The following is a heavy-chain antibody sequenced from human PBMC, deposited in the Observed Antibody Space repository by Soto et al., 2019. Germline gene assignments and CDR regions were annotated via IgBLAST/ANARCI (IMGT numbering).Heavy chain of an antibody. CDR2: IYHSGST. CDR3: ASLTDYGDYNFDY. J-gene: IGHJ4*02. Sequence: SETLSLTCAVSGGSISSSNWWSWVRQPPGKGLEWIGEIYHSGSTNYNPSLKSRVTISVDKSKNQFSLKLSSVTAADTAVYYCASLTDYGDYNFDYWGQGTLVTVSS. CDR1: GGSISSSNW. V-gene: IGHV4-4*02. D-gene: IGHD4-17*01.